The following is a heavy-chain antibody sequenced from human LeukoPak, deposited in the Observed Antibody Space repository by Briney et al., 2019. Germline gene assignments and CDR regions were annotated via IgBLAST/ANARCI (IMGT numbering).Heavy chain of an antibody. CDR2: IYPGDSDT. V-gene: IGHV5-51*01. J-gene: IGHJ4*02. D-gene: IGHD2-21*01. Sequence: GESLKISCKGSGYTFTSYWIAWVRQMPGKGLEWMGIIYPGDSDTRYSPSFQGQVTISADKSISTAYLQWTSLKASDSAMYYCARVLIRGDEIDYWGQGTLVTVSS. CDR3: ARVLIRGDEIDY. CDR1: GYTFTSYW.